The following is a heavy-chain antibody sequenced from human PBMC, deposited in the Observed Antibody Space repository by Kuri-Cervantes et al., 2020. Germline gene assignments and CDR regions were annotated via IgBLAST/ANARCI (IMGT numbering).Heavy chain of an antibody. D-gene: IGHD6-6*01. CDR2: IIPIFGTA. CDR3: ARDGSIPSS. J-gene: IGHJ4*02. V-gene: IGHV1-69*13. CDR1: GYTFTSYD. Sequence: SVKVSCKASGYTFTSYDINWVRQATGQGLEWMGGIIPIFGTANYAQKFQGRVTITADESTSTAYMELSSLGSEDTAVYYCARDGSIPSSWGQGTLVTVS.